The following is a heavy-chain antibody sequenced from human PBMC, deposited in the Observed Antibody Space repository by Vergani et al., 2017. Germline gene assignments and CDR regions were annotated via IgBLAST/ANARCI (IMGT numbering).Heavy chain of an antibody. CDR1: GGSVSSTSYY. Sequence: QVQLQESGPGLVKTSETLSLTCTVSGGSVSSTSYYWGWIRQPPGKGLEWIGSIYYSGSTYYNPSLKSRVTISVDTSKNQFSLKLSSVTAADTAVYYCARSIQLASKDYWGQGTLVTVSS. D-gene: IGHD5-18*01. CDR3: ARSIQLASKDY. V-gene: IGHV4-39*01. J-gene: IGHJ4*02. CDR2: IYYSGST.